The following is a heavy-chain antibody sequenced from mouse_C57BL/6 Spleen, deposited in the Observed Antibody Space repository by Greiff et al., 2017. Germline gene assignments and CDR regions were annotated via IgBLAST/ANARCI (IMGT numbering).Heavy chain of an antibody. CDR2: IHPNSGST. V-gene: IGHV1-64*01. J-gene: IGHJ2*01. D-gene: IGHD1-1*01. Sequence: QVQLQQPGAELVKPGASVKLSCKASGYTFTSYWMHWVKQRPGQGLEWIGMIHPNSGSTNYNEKFKSKATLTVDKSSNTAYMQLSSLTSEDSAVYYCARADYYGSSSYYFDYWGQGTTLTVSS. CDR3: ARADYYGSSSYYFDY. CDR1: GYTFTSYW.